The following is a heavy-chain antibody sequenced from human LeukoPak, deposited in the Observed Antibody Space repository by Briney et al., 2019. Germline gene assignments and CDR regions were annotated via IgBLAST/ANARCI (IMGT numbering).Heavy chain of an antibody. J-gene: IGHJ5*02. CDR2: ISGGDIST. CDR1: GFTFGDYA. V-gene: IGHV3-23*01. CDR3: AKTVAGTLNWFDP. D-gene: IGHD6-19*01. Sequence: GGSLRLSCTASGFTFGDYAMSWVRQAPGKGLEWVSSISGGDISTYYADSVTGRFTIPRDNSKNTLYLQMNNLRAEDTAVYYCAKTVAGTLNWFDPWGQGTLVTVSS.